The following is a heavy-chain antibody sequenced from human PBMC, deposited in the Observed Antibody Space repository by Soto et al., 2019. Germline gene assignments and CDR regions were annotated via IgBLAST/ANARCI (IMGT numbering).Heavy chain of an antibody. V-gene: IGHV3-21*01. CDR3: ARVAY. CDR1: GFTLSRVS. Sequence: GGSLRLSCEASGFTLSRVSMNWVRQAPGKGLEWVASISSGSSDTWYADSVKGRFIISRDNAQNSLFLQMNTLRPEDTAMYYCARVAYWGPGTQVTVSS. J-gene: IGHJ4*02. CDR2: ISSGSSDT.